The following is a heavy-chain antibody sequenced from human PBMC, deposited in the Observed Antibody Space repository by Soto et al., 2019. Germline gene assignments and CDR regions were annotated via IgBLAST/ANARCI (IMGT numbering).Heavy chain of an antibody. D-gene: IGHD3-16*01. V-gene: IGHV3-74*03. CDR3: ARDLGGPDY. CDR2: LSSDGFGA. Sequence: GGPLRLSCAASGFSLSPYWMHWVRQVPGRGLGWVARLSSDGFGAAYADSVKGRFFISRDIARNTLSLQMNSLRADDTAVYYCARDLGGPDYWGRGTSVTVSS. CDR1: GFSLSPYW. J-gene: IGHJ4*02.